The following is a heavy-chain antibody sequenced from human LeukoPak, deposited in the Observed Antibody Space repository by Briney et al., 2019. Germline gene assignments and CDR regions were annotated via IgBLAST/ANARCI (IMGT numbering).Heavy chain of an antibody. J-gene: IGHJ4*02. Sequence: GGSLRLSCAASGFTFSSYALSWVRQAPGKGLEWIASINNDGDKRYYADSVKGRFIISRDNAKKSLSLQMNSLTADDTAVYFCARGANYPDYWGQGTLVTVSS. CDR3: ARGANYPDY. CDR2: INNDGDKR. CDR1: GFTFSSYA. V-gene: IGHV3-21*04. D-gene: IGHD3-10*01.